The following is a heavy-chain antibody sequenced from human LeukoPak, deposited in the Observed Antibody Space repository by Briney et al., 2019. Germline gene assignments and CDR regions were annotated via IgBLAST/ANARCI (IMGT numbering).Heavy chain of an antibody. Sequence: ASVKVSCKASGYTFTIYDINWVRQAAGQGLEWMGWMNPDSGNTDFAQKFQGRVTMTRNTSISTAYMELSSPTSEDTAVYYCAVHLPGDYLEPWGQGNLVTVSP. CDR1: GYTFTIYD. CDR3: AVHLPGDYLEP. CDR2: MNPDSGNT. J-gene: IGHJ1*01. V-gene: IGHV1-8*01. D-gene: IGHD7-27*01.